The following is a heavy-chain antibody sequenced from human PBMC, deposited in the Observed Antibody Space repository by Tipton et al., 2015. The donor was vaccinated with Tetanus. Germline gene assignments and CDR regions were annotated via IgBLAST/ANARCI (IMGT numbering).Heavy chain of an antibody. D-gene: IGHD3-22*01. CDR2: INHSGST. Sequence: TLSLTCAVYGGSFSGYYWSWIRQPPGKGLEWIGEINHSGSTNYNPSLKSRVTISVDTSKNHFPLKLSSVTAADTAVYYCARGLHYYDSSGYYYPLDYWGQGTLVTVSS. V-gene: IGHV4-34*01. J-gene: IGHJ4*02. CDR3: ARGLHYYDSSGYYYPLDY. CDR1: GGSFSGYY.